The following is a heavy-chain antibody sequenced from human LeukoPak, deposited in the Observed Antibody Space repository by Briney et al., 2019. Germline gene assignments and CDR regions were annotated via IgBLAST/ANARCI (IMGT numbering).Heavy chain of an antibody. CDR3: AKDLGHRSDYWFDW. CDR2: ISGDAGNT. V-gene: IGHV3-23*01. D-gene: IGHD3-16*01. Sequence: GGSLRLSCSASGFTFTTYGMNWVRQAPGKGLEWVSGISGDAGNTDYADSVEGRFTISRDNSKNTVTLQMNSLRVEDSALYYCAKDLGHRSDYWFDWWGQGTLVTVSS. CDR1: GFTFTTYG. J-gene: IGHJ4*02.